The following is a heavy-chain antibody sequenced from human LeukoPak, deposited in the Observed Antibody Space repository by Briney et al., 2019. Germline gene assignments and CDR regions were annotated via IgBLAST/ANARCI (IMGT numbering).Heavy chain of an antibody. CDR2: INTHTGNP. V-gene: IGHV7-4-1*02. D-gene: IGHD5-18*01. Sequence: ASVKVSCKASGYIFTSYPMNWVRQAPGQGLEWLGWINTHTGNPTYGQGLTGRFAFSLDTSFSTAYVQISNLKTEDTATYYCARERRGYRYGQAFDIWGQGTVVTVSS. CDR3: ARERRGYRYGQAFDI. CDR1: GYIFTSYP. J-gene: IGHJ3*02.